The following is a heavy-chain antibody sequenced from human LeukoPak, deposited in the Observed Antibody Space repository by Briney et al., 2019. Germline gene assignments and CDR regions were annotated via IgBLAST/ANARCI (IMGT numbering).Heavy chain of an antibody. Sequence: SETLSLTCTVSGGSISNYYWSWIRQPPGKGLEWIGYIDYSGSTNYNPSLKSRVTKSVDTSKNQFSLKLSSVTAADTAVYYCARQFYYDSSGYYYPFDYWGQGTLVTVSS. J-gene: IGHJ4*02. CDR3: ARQFYYDSSGYYYPFDY. CDR1: GGSISNYY. V-gene: IGHV4-59*01. D-gene: IGHD3-22*01. CDR2: IDYSGST.